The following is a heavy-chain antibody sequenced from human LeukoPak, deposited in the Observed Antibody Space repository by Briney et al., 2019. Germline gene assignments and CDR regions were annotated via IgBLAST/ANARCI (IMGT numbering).Heavy chain of an antibody. Sequence: GASVTVSCKASGGTFSSYAISWVRQAPGQGLEWMGGIIPIFGTANYAQKFQGRVTITADESTSTAYMELSSLRSEDTAVYYCAGSRDGYNYFFDYWGQGTLVTVSS. V-gene: IGHV1-69*13. D-gene: IGHD5-24*01. CDR2: IIPIFGTA. CDR1: GGTFSSYA. CDR3: AGSRDGYNYFFDY. J-gene: IGHJ4*02.